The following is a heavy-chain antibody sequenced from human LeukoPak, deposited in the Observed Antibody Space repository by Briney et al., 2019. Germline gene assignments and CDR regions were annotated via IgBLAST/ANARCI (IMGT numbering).Heavy chain of an antibody. CDR1: GYTFTSYA. J-gene: IGHJ4*02. Sequence: ASVKVSCKASGYTFTSYALHWVRQAPRQRPEWMGWINAGNGNTKYLQKFQGRVTITRDTSASTAYMELSSLGSEDTAVYYCAATDLGDYWGQGTLVTVSS. CDR2: INAGNGNT. CDR3: AATDLGDY. D-gene: IGHD4-17*01. V-gene: IGHV1-3*01.